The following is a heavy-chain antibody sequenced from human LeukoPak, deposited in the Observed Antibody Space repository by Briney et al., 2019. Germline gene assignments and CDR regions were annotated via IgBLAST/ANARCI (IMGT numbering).Heavy chain of an antibody. J-gene: IGHJ4*02. CDR3: ARVSWPPGSSWYYFDY. D-gene: IGHD3-10*01. CDR1: GYTFTSYA. V-gene: IGHV7-4-1*02. CDR2: INTNTGNP. Sequence: ASVKVSCKASGYTFTSYAMNWVRQAPGQGLEWMGWINTNTGNPTYAQGFTGRFVFSLDTSVSTAYLQISSLKAEDTAVYYCARVSWPPGSSWYYFDYWGQGTLVTVSS.